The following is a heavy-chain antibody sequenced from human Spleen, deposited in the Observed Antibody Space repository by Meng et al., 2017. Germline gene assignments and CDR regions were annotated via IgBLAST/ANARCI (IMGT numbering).Heavy chain of an antibody. CDR2: TKNKAKRYTT. V-gene: IGHV3-72*01. Sequence: GESLKISCAASGITLSDYYMDWVRQAPGKGLEWVGRTKNKAKRYTTEYAASVRGRFSTSRDDSKKTVYLQMSSLSTEDTAVYYCARHLSSANDAFNIWGQGTMVTVSS. CDR3: ARHLSSANDAFNI. CDR1: GITLSDYY. D-gene: IGHD3-16*02. J-gene: IGHJ3*02.